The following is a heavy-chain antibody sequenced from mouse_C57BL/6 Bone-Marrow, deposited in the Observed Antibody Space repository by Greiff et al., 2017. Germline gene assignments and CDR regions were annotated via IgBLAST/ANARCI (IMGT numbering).Heavy chain of an antibody. J-gene: IGHJ3*01. D-gene: IGHD1-1*01. CDR1: GFTFSSYA. V-gene: IGHV5-4*01. CDR2: ISDGGSYT. Sequence: EVKLVESGGGLVKPGGSLKLSCAASGFTFSSYAMSWVRQTPEKRLEWVATISDGGSYTYYPDNVQGRFTISRDNAKNNLYLQMSHLKSEDTAMYYCAREGYGSSYGWFAYWGQGTLVTVSA. CDR3: AREGYGSSYGWFAY.